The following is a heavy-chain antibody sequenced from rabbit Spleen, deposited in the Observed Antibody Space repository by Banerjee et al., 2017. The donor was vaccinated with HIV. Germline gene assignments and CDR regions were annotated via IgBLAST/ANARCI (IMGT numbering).Heavy chain of an antibody. V-gene: IGHV1S7*01. Sequence: QLKETGGGLVQPGGSLTLSCKASGVDFSRYYMSWVRQAPGERLEWIGYFDPVFGGTFFASWVNGQFSISSHNAQNTLYLQLISLTAADTATYFCVRGSSYAGYAGYGYVYLNLWGPGTLVTVS. CDR3: VRGSSYAGYAGYGYVYLNL. CDR2: FDPVFGGT. CDR1: GVDFSRYY. J-gene: IGHJ4*01. D-gene: IGHD6-1*01.